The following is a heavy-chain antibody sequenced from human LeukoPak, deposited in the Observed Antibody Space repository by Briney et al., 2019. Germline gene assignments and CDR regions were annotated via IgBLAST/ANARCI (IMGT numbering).Heavy chain of an antibody. Sequence: ASVKGSCKASGYTFTGYYMHWVRQAPGQGLEWMGWINPNSGGTNYAQKFQGRVTMTRDTSISTAYMELSRLRSDDTAVYYCARVNVLRGSSSADYWGKGTLVTVSS. J-gene: IGHJ4*02. CDR3: ARVNVLRGSSSADY. CDR1: GYTFTGYY. D-gene: IGHD6-6*01. V-gene: IGHV1-2*02. CDR2: INPNSGGT.